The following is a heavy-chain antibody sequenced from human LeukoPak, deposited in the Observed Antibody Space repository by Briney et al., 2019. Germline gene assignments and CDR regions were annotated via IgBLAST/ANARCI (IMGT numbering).Heavy chain of an antibody. CDR1: GFTFSSYG. CDR2: ISYDGSNK. Sequence: GRSLRLSCAASGFTFSSYGMYWVRQAPGKGLEWVAVISYDGSNKYYADSVKGRFTISRDNSKNTLYLQMNSLRAEDTAVYYCAKWGISYYGSGSYYGFDYWGQGTLVTVSS. J-gene: IGHJ4*02. V-gene: IGHV3-30*18. CDR3: AKWGISYYGSGSYYGFDY. D-gene: IGHD3-10*01.